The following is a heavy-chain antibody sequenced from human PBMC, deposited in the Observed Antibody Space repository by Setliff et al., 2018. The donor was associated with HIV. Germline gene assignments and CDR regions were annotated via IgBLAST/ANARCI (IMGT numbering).Heavy chain of an antibody. V-gene: IGHV3-23*01. CDR3: VKDTIEVLRIFSDH. J-gene: IGHJ4*02. CDR2: ISGRGGST. Sequence: GSLRLSCAASGFTFSSYAMSWVRQAPGKGLEWVSAISGRGGSTYYADSVKGRFTISRDNSKNTLYLQMNSLRAEDTAVYYCVKDTIEVLRIFSDHWGQGTLVTVSS. CDR1: GFTFSSYA. D-gene: IGHD3-9*01.